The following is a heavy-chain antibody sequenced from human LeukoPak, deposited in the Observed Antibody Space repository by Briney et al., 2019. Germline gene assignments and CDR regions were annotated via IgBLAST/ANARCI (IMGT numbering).Heavy chain of an antibody. CDR2: IYYSGST. J-gene: IGHJ4*02. V-gene: IGHV4-30-4*08. CDR1: GGSISSGDYY. D-gene: IGHD3-22*01. CDR3: ARDRMAKYYYDSSGYQ. Sequence: SETLSLTCTVSGGSISSGDYYWSWIRQPPGKGLEWIVYIYYSGSTYYNPSLKSRVTISVDTSKNQFSLKLSSVTAADTAVYYCARDRMAKYYYDSSGYQWGQGTLVTVSS.